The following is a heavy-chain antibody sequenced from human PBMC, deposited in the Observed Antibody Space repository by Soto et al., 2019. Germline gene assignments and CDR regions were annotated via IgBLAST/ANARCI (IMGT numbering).Heavy chain of an antibody. CDR1: GYTFSRDG. J-gene: IGHJ6*02. V-gene: IGHV1-18*04. D-gene: IGHD2-8*01. CDR2: VSPYSGHT. CDR3: ARDPCTTVKFYTHHLHV. Sequence: QGQLVQSGGEVTKPGASVKVSCNSCGYTFSRDGICWVRQAPGQGLEWMGWVSPYSGHTKEAPKVQGRITLNTEASTGTAYMEMRSVSSVDTAVYCCARDPCTTVKFYTHHLHVGAQGTTVIFSS.